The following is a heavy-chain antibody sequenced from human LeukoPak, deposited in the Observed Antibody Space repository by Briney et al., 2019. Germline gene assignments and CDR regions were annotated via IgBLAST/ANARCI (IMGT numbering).Heavy chain of an antibody. Sequence: GASVKVSCKASGYTFTSYYMHWVRQAPGQGHEWMGIINPSGGSTSFAQKFQGRVTMTRNTSISTAYMELSSLRSEDTAVYYCARSQREGGVYYWGQGTLVTVSS. CDR3: ARSQREGGVYY. V-gene: IGHV1-46*01. D-gene: IGHD1-26*01. CDR1: GYTFTSYY. J-gene: IGHJ4*02. CDR2: INPSGGST.